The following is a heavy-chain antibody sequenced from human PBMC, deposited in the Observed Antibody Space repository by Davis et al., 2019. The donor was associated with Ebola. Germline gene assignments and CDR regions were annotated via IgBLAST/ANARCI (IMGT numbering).Heavy chain of an antibody. CDR2: IQQDGGDK. CDR3: ARDLGLDFAVVTYFDY. V-gene: IGHV3-7*01. CDR1: GFTFSNYW. D-gene: IGHD3-3*01. J-gene: IGHJ4*01. Sequence: GGSLRLSCAASGFTFSNYWMSWVRQVPGRGLEWVANIQQDGGDKHYLESVKGRFTISRDNTKDLVFLELNSLRVEDTGVYYCARDLGLDFAVVTYFDYWGHGAPVTVS.